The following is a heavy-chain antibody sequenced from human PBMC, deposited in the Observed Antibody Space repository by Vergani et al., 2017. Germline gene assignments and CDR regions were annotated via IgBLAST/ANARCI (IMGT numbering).Heavy chain of an antibody. Sequence: QVQLVESGGGVVQPGRSLRLSCAASGFTFSSYAMHWVRQAPGKGLEWVAVISYDGSNKYYADSVKGRFTISRDNSKNTLYLQMNSLRAEDTAVYYCARDRGRNDYLDYWGQGTLVTVSS. CDR1: GFTFSSYA. D-gene: IGHD3-16*01. CDR2: ISYDGSNK. V-gene: IGHV3-30*04. J-gene: IGHJ4*02. CDR3: ARDRGRNDYLDY.